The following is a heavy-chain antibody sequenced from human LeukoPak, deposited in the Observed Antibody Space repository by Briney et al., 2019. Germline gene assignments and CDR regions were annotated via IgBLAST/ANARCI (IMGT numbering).Heavy chain of an antibody. V-gene: IGHV3-74*01. Sequence: GGSLRLSCAASGFTFSNYWMHWVRQAPGKGLVWVSRINSDGTNTSSADSVKGRFTIARDNAKNTLYLQMNSLRAEDTAVYYCARQYTTSSEFDYWGQGTLVTVSS. D-gene: IGHD6-6*01. CDR1: GFTFSNYW. J-gene: IGHJ4*02. CDR3: ARQYTTSSEFDY. CDR2: INSDGTNT.